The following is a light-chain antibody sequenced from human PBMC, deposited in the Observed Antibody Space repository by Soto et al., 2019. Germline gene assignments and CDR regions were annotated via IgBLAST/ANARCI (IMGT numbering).Light chain of an antibody. CDR3: ATWDDSLSVL. CDR2: RNN. J-gene: IGLJ2*01. CDR1: SSNIGSHY. V-gene: IGLV1-47*01. Sequence: QSVLTQPPSASGTPGQRVTMSCSGSSSNIGSHYVYWYQQLPGTAPKVLLYRNNQRPSGVPDRFSDYKSGTSASLAISGLRSEDEADYYCATWDDSLSVLFGGGTKVTVL.